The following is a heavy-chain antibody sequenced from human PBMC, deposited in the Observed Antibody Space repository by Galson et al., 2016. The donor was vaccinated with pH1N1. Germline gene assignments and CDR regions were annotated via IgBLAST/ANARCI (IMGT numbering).Heavy chain of an antibody. CDR1: GYDFSNYW. V-gene: IGHV5-51*03. CDR3: ARHRGGGGGDSYYFDY. J-gene: IGHJ4*02. CDR2: IYPGDSDT. D-gene: IGHD2-21*02. Sequence: QSGAEVKKPGESLKISCTGSGYDFSNYWIGWVRQMPGKGLEWMGIIYPGDSDTRYSPSFQGQVTISADKSVDPAFLQWNSLKASDTAMYYCARHRGGGGGDSYYFDYWGQGALVTVSS.